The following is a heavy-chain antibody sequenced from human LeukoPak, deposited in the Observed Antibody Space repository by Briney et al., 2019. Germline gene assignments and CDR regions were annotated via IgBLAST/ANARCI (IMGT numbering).Heavy chain of an antibody. V-gene: IGHV4-39*01. D-gene: IGHD3/OR15-3a*01. J-gene: IGHJ5*02. Sequence: PSETLSLTCTVSGGSISSALYHWGWIRQPPGKNLEWLGSVYYTGSTHNNPSLKSRVTISVDTSKNQFSLNLSSVTAADTAVYYCARQEIGLRSFDPWGQGTLVTVSS. CDR3: ARQEIGLRSFDP. CDR1: GGSISSALYH. CDR2: VYYTGST.